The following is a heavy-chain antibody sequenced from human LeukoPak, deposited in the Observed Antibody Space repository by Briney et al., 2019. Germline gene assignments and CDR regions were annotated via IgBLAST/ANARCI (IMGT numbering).Heavy chain of an antibody. V-gene: IGHV4-34*01. CDR2: INRSGST. Sequence: PSETLSLTCAVYGGSFSGYYWSWIRQPPGKGLEWIGEINRSGSTNYNPSLKSRVTISVDTSKNQFSLRLSSVTAADTAVYYCATLNYGSGSYSPVWFDPWGQGTLVTVSS. J-gene: IGHJ5*02. CDR1: GGSFSGYY. CDR3: ATLNYGSGSYSPVWFDP. D-gene: IGHD3-10*01.